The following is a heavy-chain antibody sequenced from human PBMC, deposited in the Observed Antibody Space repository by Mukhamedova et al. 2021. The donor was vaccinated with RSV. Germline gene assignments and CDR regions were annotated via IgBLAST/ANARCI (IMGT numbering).Heavy chain of an antibody. CDR2: KRYTGTT. Sequence: KRYTGTTEYAASVEGRFSISRDDSKRIAYLEMNNLKSEDTAVYYCTREPLGNSGTYFGSDCWGQGTLVSVSS. D-gene: IGHD1-26*01. J-gene: IGHJ4*02. V-gene: IGHV3-49*02. CDR3: TREPLGNSGTYFGSDC.